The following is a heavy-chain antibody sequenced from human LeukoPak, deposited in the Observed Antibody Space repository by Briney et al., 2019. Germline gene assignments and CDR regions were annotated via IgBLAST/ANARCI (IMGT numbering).Heavy chain of an antibody. J-gene: IGHJ3*02. D-gene: IGHD6-19*01. CDR2: INWNGGST. CDR3: ARDKGTVADGADAFDI. CDR1: GFTFDDYG. Sequence: GGSLRLSCAASGFTFDDYGMSWVRQAPGKGLEWVSGINWNGGSTGYADSVKGRFTISRDNAKNSLYLQMNSLRAEDTALYHCARDKGTVADGADAFDIWGQGTMVTVSS. V-gene: IGHV3-20*01.